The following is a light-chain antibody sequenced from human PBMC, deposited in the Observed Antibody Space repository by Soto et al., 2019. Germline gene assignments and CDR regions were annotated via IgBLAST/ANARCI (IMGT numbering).Light chain of an antibody. CDR2: WAS. CDR3: QQYYITPLT. Sequence: DIVMTQSPDSLAVSLGERATINCKSSQSVLYSADNKNYLTWYQQKPGQPPKLLIYWASTRESGVPDRSSGSGSGTDFTLKISSLQAEDVAVYYCQQYYITPLTFGGWTKV. CDR1: QSVLYSADNKNY. J-gene: IGKJ4*01. V-gene: IGKV4-1*01.